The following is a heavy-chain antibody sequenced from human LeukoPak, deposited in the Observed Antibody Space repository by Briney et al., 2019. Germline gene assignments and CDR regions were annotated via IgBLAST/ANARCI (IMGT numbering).Heavy chain of an antibody. V-gene: IGHV3-23*01. Sequence: GGSLRLSCAASGFIFSSYAMSWVRQAPGQGLEWVSAISGSGGSTYYADSVKGRFTISRDNAKNSLYLQMNSLRAEDTAVYYCARLADIGGYGSWGQGTLVTVSS. CDR3: ARLADIGGYGS. CDR2: ISGSGGST. D-gene: IGHD2-15*01. CDR1: GFIFSSYA. J-gene: IGHJ4*02.